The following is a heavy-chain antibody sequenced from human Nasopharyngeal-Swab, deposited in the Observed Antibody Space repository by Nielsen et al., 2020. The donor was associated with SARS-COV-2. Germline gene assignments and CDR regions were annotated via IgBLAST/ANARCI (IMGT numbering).Heavy chain of an antibody. J-gene: IGHJ6*03. CDR3: ARGDRRHCSSTSCYYYYYMDV. Sequence: ASVKVSCKASGYTFTGYYMHGVRQAPGQGLEWMGWINPNSGGTNYAQKFQGRVTMTRDTSISTAYMELSRLRSDDTAVYYCARGDRRHCSSTSCYYYYYMDVWGKGTTVTVSS. CDR2: INPNSGGT. D-gene: IGHD2-2*01. V-gene: IGHV1-2*02. CDR1: GYTFTGYY.